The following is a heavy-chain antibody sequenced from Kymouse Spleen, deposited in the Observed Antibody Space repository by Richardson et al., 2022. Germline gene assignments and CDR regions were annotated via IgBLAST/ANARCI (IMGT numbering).Heavy chain of an antibody. D-gene: IGHD1-26*01. CDR1: GGSISSSSYY. CDR2: IYYSGST. J-gene: IGHJ4*02. CDR3: ARDSGSYLIDY. V-gene: IGHV4-39*01. Sequence: QLQLQESGPGLVKPSETLSLTCTVSGGSISSSSYYWGWIRQPPGKGLEWIGSIYYSGSTYYNPSLKSRVTISVDTSKNQFSLKLSSVTAADTAVYYCARDSGSYLIDYWGQGTLVTVSS.